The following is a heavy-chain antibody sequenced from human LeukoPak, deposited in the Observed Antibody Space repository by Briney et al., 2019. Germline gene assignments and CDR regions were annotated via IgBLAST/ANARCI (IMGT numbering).Heavy chain of an antibody. CDR1: GFTFTTYA. J-gene: IGHJ5*02. Sequence: PGGSLRLSCAASGFTFTTYAMSWVRQAPGRGLEWVSVTYSGGNTYNADSVRGRFIISRDNSNNTLYLQMNNLRAEDTAMYYCASDLTGGFDPWGQGTLVTVAS. CDR3: ASDLTGGFDP. CDR2: TYSGGNT. V-gene: IGHV3-66*01. D-gene: IGHD3-16*01.